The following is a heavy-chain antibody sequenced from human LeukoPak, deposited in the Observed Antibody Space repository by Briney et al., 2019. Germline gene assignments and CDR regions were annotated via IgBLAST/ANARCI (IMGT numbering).Heavy chain of an antibody. CDR3: AKERITMIVVVIKAGGSFDY. J-gene: IGHJ4*02. CDR1: GFTFSSYA. Sequence: GGSLRLSCAASGFTFSSYAMGWVRQAPGKGLEWVSAISGSGGSTYYADSVKGRFTISRDNSKNTLYLQMDSLRAEDTAVYYCAKERITMIVVVIKAGGSFDYWGQGTLVTVSS. D-gene: IGHD3-22*01. CDR2: ISGSGGST. V-gene: IGHV3-23*01.